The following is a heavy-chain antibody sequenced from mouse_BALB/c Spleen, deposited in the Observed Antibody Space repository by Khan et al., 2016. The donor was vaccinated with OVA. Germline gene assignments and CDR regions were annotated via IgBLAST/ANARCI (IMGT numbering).Heavy chain of an antibody. V-gene: IGHV1-7*01. CDR2: INPSLGDT. D-gene: IGHD1-1*02. J-gene: IGHJ2*01. CDR1: GYTFINYW. CDR3: ARRGLRWDFDY. Sequence: VQLQQSGAELAKPGASVKMSCKASGYTFINYWILWVKQRPGQGLEWIGYINPSLGDTETNPNFKDKATLTADKSSRTSYMQLSSLTSEDSAVDYCARRGLRWDFDYWGQGTTLTVSS.